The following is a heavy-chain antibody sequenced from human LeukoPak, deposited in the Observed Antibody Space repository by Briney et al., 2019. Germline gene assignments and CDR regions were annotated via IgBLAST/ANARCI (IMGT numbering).Heavy chain of an antibody. CDR3: ARDRYYYDISGYFNWFDP. J-gene: IGHJ5*02. CDR2: IHTSGST. D-gene: IGHD3-22*01. CDR1: GDSISSYY. Sequence: SETLSLTCTVSGDSISSYYWSWIRQPAGKGLEWIGRIHTSGSTNYNPSLKSRVTMSVDTSKNQFSLQLSSVTAADTAVYYCARDRYYYDISGYFNWFDPWGQGTLVTVSS. V-gene: IGHV4-4*07.